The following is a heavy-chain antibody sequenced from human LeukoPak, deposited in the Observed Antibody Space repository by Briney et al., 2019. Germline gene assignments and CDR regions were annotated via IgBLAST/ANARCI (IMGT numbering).Heavy chain of an antibody. Sequence: PGGSLRLSCGGSGFTFHNAWMDWVRRAPGKGLEWVGRIKSSPDGWTTDFPDTVKRRFSISRDASETTLFLQMNTLKTEDTAVYYCTTVFHHVAYWGLGTRVTVSS. CDR1: GFTFHNAW. CDR2: IKSSPDGWTT. CDR3: TTVFHHVAY. J-gene: IGHJ4*02. D-gene: IGHD5-12*01. V-gene: IGHV3-15*01.